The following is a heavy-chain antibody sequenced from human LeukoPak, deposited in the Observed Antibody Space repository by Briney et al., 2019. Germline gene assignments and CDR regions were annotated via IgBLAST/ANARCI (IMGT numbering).Heavy chain of an antibody. D-gene: IGHD3-22*01. J-gene: IGHJ4*02. Sequence: SETLSLTCTVSGGSISSYYWSWIQQPAGKGLEWIGRIYTSGSTNYNPSLKSRVTMSVDTSKNQFSLKLSSVTAADTAVYYCARGRRDSSGYYYFDYWGQGTLVTVSS. CDR2: IYTSGST. CDR3: ARGRRDSSGYYYFDY. V-gene: IGHV4-4*07. CDR1: GGSISSYY.